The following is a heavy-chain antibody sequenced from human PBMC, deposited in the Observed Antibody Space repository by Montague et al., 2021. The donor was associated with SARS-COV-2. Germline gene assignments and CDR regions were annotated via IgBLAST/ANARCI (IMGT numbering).Heavy chain of an antibody. D-gene: IGHD1-1*01. CDR3: AGGILRSPVGLDY. CDR1: EFTFSDYN. J-gene: IGHJ4*02. Sequence: SLRLSCAASEFTFSDYNMNWVRHAPGKGLEWVSSITSTSRYIYYADSVRGRFTISRANGKKLLYLQMNSLRAEDTAIYYCAGGILRSPVGLDYWGQGTLVTVSA. V-gene: IGHV3-21*01. CDR2: ITSTSRYI.